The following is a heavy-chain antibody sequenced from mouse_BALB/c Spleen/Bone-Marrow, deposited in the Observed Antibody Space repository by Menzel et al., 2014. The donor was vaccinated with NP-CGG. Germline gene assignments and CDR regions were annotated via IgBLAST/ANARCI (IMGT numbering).Heavy chain of an antibody. J-gene: IGHJ3*01. CDR3: ARPLYDGYYVWFAY. D-gene: IGHD2-3*01. CDR1: GFDFSRYW. Sequence: EVKLMESGGGLVQPGGSLKLSCAASGFDFSRYWMSWVRQAPGKGLEWIGEINPDSSTINYMPSLKDKFIISRDNAKSTLYLQMSKVRSEDTALYYCARPLYDGYYVWFAYWGQGTLVTVSA. CDR2: INPDSSTI. V-gene: IGHV4-1*02.